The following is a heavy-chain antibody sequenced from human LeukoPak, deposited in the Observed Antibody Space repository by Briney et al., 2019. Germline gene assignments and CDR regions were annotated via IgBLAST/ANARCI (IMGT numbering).Heavy chain of an antibody. Sequence: GESLKISFKGSGYSFTSYWIGWARQMPGKGLEWMGIIYPGDSDTRYSPSFQGQVTISADKSISTAYLQWSSLKASDTAMYYCARRYYGSGSYPYYFDYWGQGTLVTVSS. V-gene: IGHV5-51*01. CDR1: GYSFTSYW. CDR3: ARRYYGSGSYPYYFDY. J-gene: IGHJ4*02. D-gene: IGHD3-10*01. CDR2: IYPGDSDT.